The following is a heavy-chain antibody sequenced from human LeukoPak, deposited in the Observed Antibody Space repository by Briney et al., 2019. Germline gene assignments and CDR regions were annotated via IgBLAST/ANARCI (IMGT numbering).Heavy chain of an antibody. Sequence: GGSLRLSCAASGFTFSSYWMHWVRQAPGKGLVWVSRINTDGSSTSYADSVKGRFTISRDNAKNTLYLQMNSLRAEDTAVYYCARRTWGTPFDIWGQGTMVTVSS. CDR2: INTDGSST. D-gene: IGHD1-1*01. CDR1: GFTFSSYW. V-gene: IGHV3-74*01. J-gene: IGHJ3*02. CDR3: ARRTWGTPFDI.